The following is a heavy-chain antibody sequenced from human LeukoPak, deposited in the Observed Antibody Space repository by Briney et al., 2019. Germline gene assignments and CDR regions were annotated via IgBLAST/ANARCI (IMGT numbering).Heavy chain of an antibody. V-gene: IGHV4-31*03. CDR3: ARLHYYDSSGYYPDLDY. D-gene: IGHD3-22*01. CDR2: IYYSGST. Sequence: SETLSLTCTVSGGSISSGGYYWSWIRQHPGKGLEWIGYIYYSGSTYYNPSLKSRVTIPVDTSKNQFSLKLSSVTAADTAVYYCARLHYYDSSGYYPDLDYWGQGTLVTVSS. CDR1: GGSISSGGYY. J-gene: IGHJ4*02.